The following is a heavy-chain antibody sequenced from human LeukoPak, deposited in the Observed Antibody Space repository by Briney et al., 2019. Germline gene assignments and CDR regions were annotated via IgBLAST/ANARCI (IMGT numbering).Heavy chain of an antibody. V-gene: IGHV3-23*01. D-gene: IGHD1-26*01. CDR3: AKGRIVGATSFDH. Sequence: GGSLRLSCAASGFSVINYDMSWVRQAPGKGLEWVSGISNYGGRTYYADSVKGRLTTSRDNSKNSLYLQMNSLRAEDTAIYYCAKGRIVGATSFDHWGQGSLVTVSS. CDR1: GFSVINYD. J-gene: IGHJ4*02. CDR2: ISNYGGRT.